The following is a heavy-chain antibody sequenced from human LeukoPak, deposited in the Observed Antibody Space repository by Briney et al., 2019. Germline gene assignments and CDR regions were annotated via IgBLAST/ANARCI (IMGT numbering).Heavy chain of an antibody. D-gene: IGHD3-10*02. CDR2: IDSSGGYM. CDR3: AELGITMIGGV. Sequence: PGGSLRLSCAASGFTFNTYSMNWARQAPGKGLEWVSSIDSSGGYMFYADSVKGRFIISRDNAKDSLYLQMNSLRAEDTAVYYCAELGITMIGGVWGIGTTVTISS. V-gene: IGHV3-21*06. CDR1: GFTFNTYS. J-gene: IGHJ6*04.